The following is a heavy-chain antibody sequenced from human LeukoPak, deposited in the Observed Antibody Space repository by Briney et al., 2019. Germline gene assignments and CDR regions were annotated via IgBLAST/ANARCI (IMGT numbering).Heavy chain of an antibody. CDR3: ARYSSSTWLGFDY. V-gene: IGHV4-59*13. CDR1: GGSISTNY. D-gene: IGHD6-13*01. CDR2: IYYSGST. J-gene: IGHJ4*02. Sequence: PSETLSLTCTVSGGSISTNYWSWIRQPPGKGLEWIGYIYYSGSTNYNPSLKSRVTISMDTSKSQFPLKLSSVTAADTAIYYCARYSSSTWLGFDYWGQGTLVTVSS.